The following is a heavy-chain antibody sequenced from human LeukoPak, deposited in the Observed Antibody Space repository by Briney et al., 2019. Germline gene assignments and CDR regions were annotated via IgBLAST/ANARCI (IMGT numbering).Heavy chain of an antibody. CDR1: GFTFSSYS. CDR2: ISSTSGTK. D-gene: IGHD1-1*01. Sequence: GGSLRLSCAASGFTFSSYSMNWVRQAPGKGLEWVSYISSTSGTKYYADSVKGRFTISRDNAKNSLYLQMNSLRAEDTAMYYCARDERDAFDIWGQGTMVTVSS. CDR3: ARDERDAFDI. J-gene: IGHJ3*02. V-gene: IGHV3-48*01.